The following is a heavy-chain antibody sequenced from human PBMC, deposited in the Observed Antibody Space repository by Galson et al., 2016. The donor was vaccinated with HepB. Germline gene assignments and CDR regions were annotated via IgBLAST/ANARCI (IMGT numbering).Heavy chain of an antibody. Sequence: SGGTFSSYTISWVRQAPGQGLEWMGRIIPIFGTANYAQKFQGRVTITADESTTTAYMELSSLRSEDTAMYYCARYSGRYPYYYYFGMDVWGQGTTVTVSS. J-gene: IGHJ6*02. D-gene: IGHD1-26*01. CDR3: ARYSGRYPYYYYFGMDV. CDR2: IIPIFGTA. V-gene: IGHV1-69*15. CDR1: GGTFSSYT.